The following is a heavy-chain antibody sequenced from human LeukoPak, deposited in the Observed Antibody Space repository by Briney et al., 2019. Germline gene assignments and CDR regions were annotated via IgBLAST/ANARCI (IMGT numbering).Heavy chain of an antibody. J-gene: IGHJ4*02. CDR3: ARQDCSRTSCQYYFDY. V-gene: IGHV5-51*01. D-gene: IGHD2-2*01. CDR1: GYSFTNYW. Sequence: AGESLKISCKGSGYSFTNYWIGWVRQMPGKGLEWIGIIYPGDSDTRYSPSFQGQVTISADKSISTTYLQWSSLKASDTAMYYCARQDCSRTSCQYYFDYWGQGTLVTVSS. CDR2: IYPGDSDT.